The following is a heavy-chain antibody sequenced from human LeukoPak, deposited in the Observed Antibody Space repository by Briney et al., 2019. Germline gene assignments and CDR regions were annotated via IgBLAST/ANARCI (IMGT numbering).Heavy chain of an antibody. V-gene: IGHV4-59*01. CDR1: GGSISSYY. J-gene: IGHJ4*02. Sequence: PSETLSLTCTVSGGSISSYYWSWIRQPPGKGLGWIGYIYYSGSTNYNPSLKSRVTISVATSKNQFSLKLSSVTAADTAVYYCARGSSSRYFDYWGQGSLVTVSS. CDR3: ARGSSSRYFDY. D-gene: IGHD6-13*01. CDR2: IYYSGST.